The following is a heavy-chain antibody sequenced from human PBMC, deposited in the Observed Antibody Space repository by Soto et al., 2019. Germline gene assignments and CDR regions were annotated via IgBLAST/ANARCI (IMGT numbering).Heavy chain of an antibody. V-gene: IGHV3-23*01. D-gene: IGHD3-3*01. CDR1: GFTFSSYA. CDR2: MSGAGRSS. CDR3: AKGPIFGVENIYDY. Sequence: DVQLLESGGALVQPGGSLRLSCAASGFTFSSYAMSWVRQAPGKGLEWVSTMSGAGRSSYDADSVKGRFTISRDNSKNPLYLQMNNLRAEDTALYYCAKGPIFGVENIYDYWGQGTLVTVSS. J-gene: IGHJ4*02.